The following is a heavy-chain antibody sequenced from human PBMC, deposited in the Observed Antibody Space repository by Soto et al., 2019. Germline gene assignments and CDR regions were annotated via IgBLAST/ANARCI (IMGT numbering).Heavy chain of an antibody. J-gene: IGHJ6*02. CDR3: ARDPNIVVVPAATYYYYGMDV. CDR1: GFTFSTYW. V-gene: IGHV3-7*04. Sequence: GGSLRLSCAASGFTFSTYWMSWVRQAPGKGLEWVANIKQDGSEKYYVDSVKGRFTISRDNAKNSLYLQMNSLRAEDTAVYYCARDPNIVVVPAATYYYYGMDVWGQGTTVTVSS. CDR2: IKQDGSEK. D-gene: IGHD2-2*01.